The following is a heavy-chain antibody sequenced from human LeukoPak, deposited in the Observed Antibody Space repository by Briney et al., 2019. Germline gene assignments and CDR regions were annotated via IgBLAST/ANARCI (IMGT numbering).Heavy chain of an antibody. CDR2: ISDSGGHT. D-gene: IGHD2-15*01. J-gene: IGHJ4*02. Sequence: GGSLRLSCAASGFSFSTYAMSWVRQSPGKGLEWVSVISDSGGHTIYADSVKGRFTISRDNSRNTLYLQLGSLRAEDTAVYYCAKGQRSCGGGRCELFDSWGQGTLVTVSS. CDR3: AKGQRSCGGGRCELFDS. V-gene: IGHV3-23*01. CDR1: GFSFSTYA.